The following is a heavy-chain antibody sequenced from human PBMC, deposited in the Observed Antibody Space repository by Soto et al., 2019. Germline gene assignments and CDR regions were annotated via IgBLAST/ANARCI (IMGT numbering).Heavy chain of an antibody. Sequence: PGGSVRRSCVTSGFSFSGHYMDCVRQAPGKGLEWVGRSRKKSPNYFTYYAASVRGRFTISRDESKNSLYLQMDSLKTEDTALYYCASPPNESTNGDYWGQGILVTVFS. CDR1: GFSFSGHY. CDR2: SRKKSPNYFT. CDR3: ASPPNESTNGDY. V-gene: IGHV3-72*01. J-gene: IGHJ4*02. D-gene: IGHD2-8*01.